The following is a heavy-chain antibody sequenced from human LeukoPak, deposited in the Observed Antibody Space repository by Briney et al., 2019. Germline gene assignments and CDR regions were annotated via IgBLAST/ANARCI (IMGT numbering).Heavy chain of an antibody. J-gene: IGHJ4*02. CDR3: AKDADIVLMVYAPKSNFDY. CDR1: GFTFSSYA. D-gene: IGHD2-8*01. Sequence: HAGGSLRLSCAASGFTFSSYAMSWVRQAPGKGLEWVSAISGSGGSTYYADSVKGRFTISRDNSKNTLYLQMNSLRAEDTAVYYCAKDADIVLMVYAPKSNFDYWGQGTLVTVSS. V-gene: IGHV3-23*01. CDR2: ISGSGGST.